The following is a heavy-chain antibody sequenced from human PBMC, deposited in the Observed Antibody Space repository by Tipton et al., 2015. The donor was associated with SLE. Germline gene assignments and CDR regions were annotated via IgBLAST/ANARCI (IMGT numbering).Heavy chain of an antibody. J-gene: IGHJ4*02. CDR3: ARDGLGGNYHPDY. D-gene: IGHD4-23*01. Sequence: SLRLSCASSGFSFSTYAMHWVRQAPGKGLEWVGLIFFDGSKKYYADSVKGRFTISRDNSKNVVYLQMNSLRAEDTAAYYCARDGLGGNYHPDYWGQGTLVTVSS. V-gene: IGHV3-33*01. CDR2: IFFDGSKK. CDR1: GFSFSTYA.